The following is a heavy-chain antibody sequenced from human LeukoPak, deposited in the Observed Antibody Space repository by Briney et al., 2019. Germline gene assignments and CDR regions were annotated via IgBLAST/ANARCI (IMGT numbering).Heavy chain of an antibody. CDR3: ATVAKGRYFFYYMDV. V-gene: IGHV1-18*01. CDR2: MSSDNGNT. Sequence: GASVKVSCKTSGHSINTFGITWVRQAPGQGREWIGWMSSDNGNTNYADKFQGRVTITRDTPTTTAYMELRILRSDDTAVYFCATVAKGRYFFYYMDVWGAGTTVTVSS. D-gene: IGHD1-14*01. CDR1: GHSINTFG. J-gene: IGHJ6*03.